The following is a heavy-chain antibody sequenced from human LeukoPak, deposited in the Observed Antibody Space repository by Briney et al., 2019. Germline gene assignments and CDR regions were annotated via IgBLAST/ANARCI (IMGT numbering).Heavy chain of an antibody. CDR1: GYTFKNYG. D-gene: IGHD1-1*01. CDR2: ISAYNGYT. V-gene: IGHV1-18*01. Sequence: ASVKVSCKASGYTFKNYGISWVRQAPGQGLEWMGWISAYNGYTKYAQKVQGRVTMTTDTSTSTAYMELRSLRSDDTAVYYCARGGKGLQLIGSFYDYWGQGTLVTVSS. J-gene: IGHJ4*02. CDR3: ARGGKGLQLIGSFYDY.